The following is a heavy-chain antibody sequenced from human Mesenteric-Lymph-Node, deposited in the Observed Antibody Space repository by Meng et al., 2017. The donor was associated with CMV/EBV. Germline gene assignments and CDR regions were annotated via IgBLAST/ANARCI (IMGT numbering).Heavy chain of an antibody. CDR3: ARGGQGVIDY. Sequence: LSCAASGFTFNEYGMTWVRQAPGKGLGWVSSISSRSSYMHYADSVKGRFTISRDNAKNSLYLHMNNLRAEDTALYYCARGGQGVIDYWGQGTLVTVSS. D-gene: IGHD3-10*01. V-gene: IGHV3-21*01. J-gene: IGHJ4*02. CDR1: GFTFNEYG. CDR2: ISSRSSYM.